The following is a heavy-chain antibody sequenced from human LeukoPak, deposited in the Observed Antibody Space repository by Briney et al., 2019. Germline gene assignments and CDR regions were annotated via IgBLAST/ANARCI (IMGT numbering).Heavy chain of an antibody. J-gene: IGHJ3*02. D-gene: IGHD3-22*01. CDR2: IYYSGST. CDR3: ARGGYYDKESFYI. V-gene: IGHV4-59*01. CDR1: GASISSYY. Sequence: PSETLSLTFTVSGASISSYYWSWIRQPPGKGLEWIGYIYYSGSTNYNPSLKSRVTISVDTSKNQFSLKLSSVTAADTAVYYCARGGYYDKESFYIWGQGTMVTVSS.